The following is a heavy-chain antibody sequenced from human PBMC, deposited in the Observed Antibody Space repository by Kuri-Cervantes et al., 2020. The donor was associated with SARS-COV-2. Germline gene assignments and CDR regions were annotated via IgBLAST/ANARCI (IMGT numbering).Heavy chain of an antibody. Sequence: GGSLRLSCAASGFTFSSYEMNWVRQAPGKGLEWVSYISSSGSTIYYADSVKGRFTISRDNAKNSLYLQMNSLRAEDTAVYYCAKDSIRFLEWLYYMDVWGKGTTVTVSS. V-gene: IGHV3-48*03. D-gene: IGHD3-3*01. CDR1: GFTFSSYE. CDR3: AKDSIRFLEWLYYMDV. CDR2: ISSSGSTI. J-gene: IGHJ6*03.